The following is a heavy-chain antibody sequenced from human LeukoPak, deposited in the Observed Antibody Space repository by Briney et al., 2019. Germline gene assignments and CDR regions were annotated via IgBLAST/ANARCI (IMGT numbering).Heavy chain of an antibody. D-gene: IGHD5-18*01. J-gene: IGHJ4*02. CDR1: GFTFSSYG. V-gene: IGHV3-30*02. CDR3: AGGYSYGWLAFDY. Sequence: GGSLRLSCAASGFTFSSYGMRWVRQAPGKGLEWVAFIRYDGSNKYYADSVKGRFTISRDNSKNTLYLQMNSLRAEDTAVYYCAGGYSYGWLAFDYWGQGTLVTVSS. CDR2: IRYDGSNK.